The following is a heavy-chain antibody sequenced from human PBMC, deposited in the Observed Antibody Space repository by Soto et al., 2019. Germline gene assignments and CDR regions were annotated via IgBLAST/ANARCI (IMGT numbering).Heavy chain of an antibody. Sequence: QVQLVESGGGVVQPGRSLRLSCAASGFTFSSYGMHWVRQAPGKGLEWVAVISYDGSNKYYADSVKGRFTISRDNSKNTLYLQMNSLRAEDTAVYYCAKERVVTATRAYYYYYHGMDVWGQGTTVTVSS. CDR2: ISYDGSNK. V-gene: IGHV3-30*18. J-gene: IGHJ6*02. D-gene: IGHD2-21*02. CDR1: GFTFSSYG. CDR3: AKERVVTATRAYYYYYHGMDV.